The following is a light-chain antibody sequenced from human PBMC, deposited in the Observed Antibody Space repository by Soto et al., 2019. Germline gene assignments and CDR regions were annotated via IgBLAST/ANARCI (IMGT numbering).Light chain of an antibody. CDR2: AAS. V-gene: IGKV1-39*01. CDR3: QQSYSAPVT. J-gene: IGKJ2*01. CDR1: QSISSY. Sequence: DIQMTQSPSSLSASIGDRVTITCRASQSISSYLNWFQQKPGEAPKLLIQAASSLQSGVPSRFSGSGSDTDFTPTINSLQPEDFAVYYRQQSYSAPVTFGQGTKL.